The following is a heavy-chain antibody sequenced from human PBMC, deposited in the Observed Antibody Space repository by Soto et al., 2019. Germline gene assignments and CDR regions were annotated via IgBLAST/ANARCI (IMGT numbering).Heavy chain of an antibody. V-gene: IGHV3-74*01. CDR2: INSDGSST. Sequence: GGSLRLSCAASGFTFSSYWMHWVRQAPGKGLEWVSRINSDGSSTSYADSVKGRFTISRDNAKNTMYLQMNSLGAEDAAVDYYDSYPHYDILDGYYYWGQGTLVTVSS. J-gene: IGHJ4*02. CDR3: DSYPHYDILDGYYY. CDR1: GFTFSSYW. D-gene: IGHD3-9*01.